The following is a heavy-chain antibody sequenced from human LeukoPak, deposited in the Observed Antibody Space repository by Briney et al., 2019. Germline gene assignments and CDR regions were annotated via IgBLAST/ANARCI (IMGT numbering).Heavy chain of an antibody. CDR1: GFTFNNYA. CDR3: AKHYYGSGNQYNAWFDP. Sequence: GGSLRLSCAASGFTFNNYAMNWVRQAPGKGLEWVSTIGASGGDTYYADSVKGRFTISRDNSKNTLYLQMDSLRAEDTAVYYCAKHYYGSGNQYNAWFDPWGQGTLVTVSS. D-gene: IGHD3-10*01. V-gene: IGHV3-23*01. J-gene: IGHJ5*02. CDR2: IGASGGDT.